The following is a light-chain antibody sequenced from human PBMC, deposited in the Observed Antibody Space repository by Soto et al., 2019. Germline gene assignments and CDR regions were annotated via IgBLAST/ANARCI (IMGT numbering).Light chain of an antibody. CDR2: TVS. V-gene: IGKV1-12*01. J-gene: IGKJ1*01. CDR3: LQVANFPRP. Sequence: DIQMTQSPSSVSASIGDRVTITCRASQDIGRRLAWLQQKPGKAPRLLTQTVSTLQVGVPSRFSGSGSGTEFTLTITTRDPDDCATYHGLQVANFPRPVGQGTTVDLK. CDR1: QDIGRR.